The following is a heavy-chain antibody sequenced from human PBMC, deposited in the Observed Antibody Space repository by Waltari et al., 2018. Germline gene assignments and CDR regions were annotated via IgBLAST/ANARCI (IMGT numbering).Heavy chain of an antibody. Sequence: QVQLVQSGAEVKKPGASVKVSCKASGYTFTSYGISWVRQAPGQGLEWMGWISAYNGNTNYAQKLQGRDTMTTDTTASRGYMELRSLRSDDAAVYYCARTIAAAGQNGFDPWGQGTLVTVSS. CDR1: GYTFTSYG. CDR2: ISAYNGNT. J-gene: IGHJ5*02. CDR3: ARTIAAAGQNGFDP. V-gene: IGHV1-18*01. D-gene: IGHD6-13*01.